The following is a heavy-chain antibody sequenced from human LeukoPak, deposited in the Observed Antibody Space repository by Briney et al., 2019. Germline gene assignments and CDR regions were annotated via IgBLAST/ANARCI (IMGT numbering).Heavy chain of an antibody. J-gene: IGHJ4*02. D-gene: IGHD4-23*01. V-gene: IGHV3-7*01. CDR3: GRVRGDYGGGSDC. Sequence: PGGSLRLSCAASGFTFSSHWMTWVRQAPGKGLEWVANIKQDGSEKYYVDSVKGRFTISRDNAKNSLYLQMNSLRDEDTAVYYCGRVRGDYGGGSDCWGQGALVTVSS. CDR2: IKQDGSEK. CDR1: GFTFSSHW.